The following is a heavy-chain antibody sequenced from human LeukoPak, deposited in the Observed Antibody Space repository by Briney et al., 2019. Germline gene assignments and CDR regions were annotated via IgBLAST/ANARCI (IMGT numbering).Heavy chain of an antibody. CDR1: GGSFSGYY. CDR2: INHSGST. D-gene: IGHD4-23*01. Sequence: PSETLSLTCAVYGGSFSGYYWSWIRQPPGKGLEWIGEINHSGSTNYNPSLKSRVTISVDTSKNQFSLKLSSVTAADTAVYYCARVGYGGNYDYYYYYMDVWGKGTTVTVSS. V-gene: IGHV4-34*01. CDR3: ARVGYGGNYDYYYYYMDV. J-gene: IGHJ6*03.